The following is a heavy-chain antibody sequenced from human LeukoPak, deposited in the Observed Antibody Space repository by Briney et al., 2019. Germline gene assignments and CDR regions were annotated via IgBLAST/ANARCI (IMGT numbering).Heavy chain of an antibody. D-gene: IGHD5-18*01. CDR1: GFTFSSYG. J-gene: IGHJ5*02. Sequence: GGSLRLSCAASGFTFSSYGMHWVRQAPGKGLEWVAFIRYDGSNKYYADSVKGRFTISGDNSKNTLCLQMNSLRAEDTAVYYCAKHRGYQLNWFDPWGQGTLVTVSS. V-gene: IGHV3-30*02. CDR2: IRYDGSNK. CDR3: AKHRGYQLNWFDP.